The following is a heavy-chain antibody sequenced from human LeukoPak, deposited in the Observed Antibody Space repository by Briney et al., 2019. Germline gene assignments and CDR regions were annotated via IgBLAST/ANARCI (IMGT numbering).Heavy chain of an antibody. CDR1: GFTFSSYS. V-gene: IGHV3-23*01. Sequence: PGGSLRLSCAASGFTFSSYSMNWVRQAPGKGLEWASSISGSGGGTYYADSVKGRFTISRDNSKNTLYLQMNSLRDEDTAVYYCAKSSYYDASGYYREYYFDYWGQGTLVTVSS. CDR3: AKSSYYDASGYYREYYFDY. J-gene: IGHJ4*02. CDR2: ISGSGGGT. D-gene: IGHD3-22*01.